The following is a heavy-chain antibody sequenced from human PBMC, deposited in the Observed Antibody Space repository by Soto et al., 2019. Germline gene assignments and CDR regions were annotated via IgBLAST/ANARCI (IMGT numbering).Heavy chain of an antibody. CDR2: IFHTGST. CDR1: GGSISSSSYY. D-gene: IGHD1-26*01. Sequence: SETLSLTCNVSGGSISSSSYYWVWIRHPPGKGLEWIGHIFHTGSTYYNPSLKSRVTISVDTSKNQFSLKLSSVTATDTAVYYCARRRIVVTTNFDYWGQGTLVTVSS. J-gene: IGHJ4*02. CDR3: ARRRIVVTTNFDY. V-gene: IGHV4-39*01.